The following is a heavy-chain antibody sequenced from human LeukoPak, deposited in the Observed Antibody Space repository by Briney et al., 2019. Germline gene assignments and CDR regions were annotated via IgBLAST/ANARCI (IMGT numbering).Heavy chain of an antibody. J-gene: IGHJ4*02. Sequence: GGSLRLSCAGSGFIFNNYAMHWVRQPPGKGLEWVSGISWNSGSIDYADSVKGRFTTSRDNAKNSLNLQMNSLRVEDTAFYYCAKDNRRHYTSGPNPDSLHWGQGALVTVSS. CDR1: GFIFNNYA. D-gene: IGHD6-19*01. CDR2: ISWNSGSI. CDR3: AKDNRRHYTSGPNPDSLH. V-gene: IGHV3-9*01.